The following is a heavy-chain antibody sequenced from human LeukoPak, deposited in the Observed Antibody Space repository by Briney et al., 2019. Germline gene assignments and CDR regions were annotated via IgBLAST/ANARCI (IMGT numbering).Heavy chain of an antibody. CDR3: AKDRTSVVVVAATGY. CDR2: ISGSGGST. J-gene: IGHJ4*02. CDR1: GFTFSSYA. V-gene: IGHV3-23*01. Sequence: PGGSLRLSCAASGFTFSSYAMSWVRQAPGKGLEWVSAISGSGGSTHYADSVKGRFTISRDNSKNTLYLQMNSLRAEDTAVYYCAKDRTSVVVVAATGYWGQGTLVTVSS. D-gene: IGHD2-15*01.